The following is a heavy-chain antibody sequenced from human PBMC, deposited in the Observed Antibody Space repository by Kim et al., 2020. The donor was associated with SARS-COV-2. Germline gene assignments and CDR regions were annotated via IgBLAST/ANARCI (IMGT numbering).Heavy chain of an antibody. CDR3: ATSGTTMVRFFYYYGMDV. V-gene: IGHV3-30*03. J-gene: IGHJ6*02. CDR1: GFTFTHYG. Sequence: GGSLRLSCAASGFTFTHYGMHWVRQAPGKGLEWVAIISYDGSNQYYADSLKGRFTISRDNSKNTLFLQMNSLRPEDTAVYYCATSGTTMVRFFYYYGMDVWGQGTTVTVSS. D-gene: IGHD3-10*01. CDR2: ISYDGSNQ.